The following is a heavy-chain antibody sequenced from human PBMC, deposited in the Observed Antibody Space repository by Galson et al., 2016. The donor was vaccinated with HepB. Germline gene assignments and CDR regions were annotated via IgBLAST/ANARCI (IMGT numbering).Heavy chain of an antibody. CDR1: DVSVTSADYF. Sequence: TLSLTCTVSDVSVTSADYFWSWIRQLPGQGLEWIGHIDDSGSADYNPSLKGRIFMSVDTSENKLSLEVRSVTAADTAVYYCARNSSSGVFDSWGQGTLVTVSS. V-gene: IGHV4-31*03. D-gene: IGHD6-6*01. CDR2: IDDSGSA. CDR3: ARNSSSGVFDS. J-gene: IGHJ4*02.